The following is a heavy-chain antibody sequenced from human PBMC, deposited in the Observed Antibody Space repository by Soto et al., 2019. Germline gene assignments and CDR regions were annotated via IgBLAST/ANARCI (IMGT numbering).Heavy chain of an antibody. J-gene: IGHJ6*02. V-gene: IGHV3-73*01. CDR1: GFTFSGSA. D-gene: IGHD3-3*01. CDR3: ARDQGRNAGRSGDFWSGYYTYYYGMDV. CDR2: IRSKANSYAT. Sequence: GGSLRLSCAASGFTFSGSAMHWVRQASGKGLEWVGRIRSKANSYATAYAASVKGRFTISRDDSKNTLYLQMNSLRAEDTAVYYCARDQGRNAGRSGDFWSGYYTYYYGMDVWGQGTTVTVSS.